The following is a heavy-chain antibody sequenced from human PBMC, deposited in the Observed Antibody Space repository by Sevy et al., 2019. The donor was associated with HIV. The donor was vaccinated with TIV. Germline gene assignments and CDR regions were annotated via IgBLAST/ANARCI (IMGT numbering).Heavy chain of an antibody. CDR2: LSGSGGNT. CDR3: AKDFYGSGSYYTTDF. CDR1: GFTFSTHA. Sequence: GGSLRLSCAASGFTFSTHAMTWFRQAPGRGLEWVSSLSGSGGNTYYADSVKGRFTISRDNSKNMVYRQMNSLRAEDTAVYYCAKDFYGSGSYYTTDFWGQGTLVTVSS. V-gene: IGHV3-23*01. J-gene: IGHJ4*01. D-gene: IGHD3-10*01.